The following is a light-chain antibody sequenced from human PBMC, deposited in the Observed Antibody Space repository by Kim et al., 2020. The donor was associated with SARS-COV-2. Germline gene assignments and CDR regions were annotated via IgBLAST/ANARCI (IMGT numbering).Light chain of an antibody. CDR3: QVWDSTTTV. CDR2: QDT. CDR1: RLGHKY. V-gene: IGLV3-1*01. J-gene: IGLJ2*01. Sequence: SVSPGNTASITGSEDRLGHKYVCWYRNKPGQSPKVVIYQDTQRPSRIPERFSGYNSGNTATLTISGTQDVDEADYYCQVWDSTTTVFGGGTQLTVL.